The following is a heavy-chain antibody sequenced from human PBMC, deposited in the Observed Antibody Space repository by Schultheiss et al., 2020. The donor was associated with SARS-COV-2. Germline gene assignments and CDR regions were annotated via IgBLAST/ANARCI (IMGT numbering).Heavy chain of an antibody. J-gene: IGHJ5*02. CDR1: GGSFSGYY. CDR3: ARQARFLEWSRGWFDP. Sequence: SETLSLTCAVYGGSFSGYYWSWIRQPAGKGLEWIGRIYTSGSTNYNPSLKSRVTMSVDTSKNQFSLKLSSVTAADTAVYYCARQARFLEWSRGWFDPWGQGTLVTVSS. D-gene: IGHD3-3*01. V-gene: IGHV4-59*10. CDR2: IYTSGST.